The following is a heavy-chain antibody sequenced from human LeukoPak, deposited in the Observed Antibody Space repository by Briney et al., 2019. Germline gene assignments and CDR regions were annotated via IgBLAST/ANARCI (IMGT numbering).Heavy chain of an antibody. CDR3: ARHLGSSWYFSFDP. V-gene: IGHV4-38-2*02. J-gene: IGHJ5*02. Sequence: SETLSLTCTVSGYSSSSGYYWDWIRQPPGKGLEWIGSIYHSGSTYYNPSLKSRVTISVDTSKNQFSLKLRSVTAADTAVYYCARHLGSSWYFSFDPWGQGTLVTVSS. CDR2: IYHSGST. CDR1: GYSSSSGYY. D-gene: IGHD6-13*01.